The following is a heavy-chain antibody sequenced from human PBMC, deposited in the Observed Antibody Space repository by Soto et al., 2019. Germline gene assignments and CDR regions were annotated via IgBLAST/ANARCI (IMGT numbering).Heavy chain of an antibody. CDR3: AKGAVYNDGLWLIDH. CDR1: GLPHSNFA. Sequence: GGSLRLSCSASGLPHSNFAMMWVRQAPGKGLECVSGIYGSGRGIEYADSVKGRFTISRDNSKNTVYLQMTDLRADDTAVYYCAKGAVYNDGLWLIDHWGRRTQVTISS. CDR2: IYGSGRGI. D-gene: IGHD2-21*01. V-gene: IGHV3-23*05. J-gene: IGHJ4*02.